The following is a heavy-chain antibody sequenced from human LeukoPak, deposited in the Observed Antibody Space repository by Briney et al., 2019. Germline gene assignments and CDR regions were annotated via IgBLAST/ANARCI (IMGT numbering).Heavy chain of an antibody. CDR3: AELGITMIGGV. CDR1: GFTFSRYE. Sequence: PGGSLRLSCAASGFTFSRYEMNWVRQAPGKGLEWFSYISSSGSTIYYADSVKGRFTISRDNAKNSLYLQMNSLRAEDTAVYYCAELGITMIGGVWGKGTTVTISS. V-gene: IGHV3-48*03. J-gene: IGHJ6*04. CDR2: ISSSGSTI. D-gene: IGHD3-10*02.